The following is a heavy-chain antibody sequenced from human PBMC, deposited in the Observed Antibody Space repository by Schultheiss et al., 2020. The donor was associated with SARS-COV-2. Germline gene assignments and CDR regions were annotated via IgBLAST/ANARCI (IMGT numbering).Heavy chain of an antibody. V-gene: IGHV4-34*09. CDR1: GGSFSGYY. CDR3: ARVGSGMATTDYFDY. D-gene: IGHD5-24*01. CDR2: IYYSGST. J-gene: IGHJ4*02. Sequence: SQTLSLTCAVYGGSFSGYYWSWIRQPPGKGLEWIGSIYYSGSTYYNPSLKSRVTISVDTSKNQFSLKLSSVTAADTAVYYCARVGSGMATTDYFDYWGQGTLVTVSS.